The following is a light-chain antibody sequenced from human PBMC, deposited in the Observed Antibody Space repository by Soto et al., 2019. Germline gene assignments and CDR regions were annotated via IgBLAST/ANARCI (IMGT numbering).Light chain of an antibody. Sequence: DIKMTQSPSTLSGSVGDRVTITCRASQTISSWLAWYQQKPGKAPKLLIYKASTLKSGVPSRFSGSGSGTEFTLTISSLQPEDFATYSCQQLNSYPLTFGGGTKVDIK. V-gene: IGKV1-5*03. CDR3: QQLNSYPLT. J-gene: IGKJ4*01. CDR2: KAS. CDR1: QTISSW.